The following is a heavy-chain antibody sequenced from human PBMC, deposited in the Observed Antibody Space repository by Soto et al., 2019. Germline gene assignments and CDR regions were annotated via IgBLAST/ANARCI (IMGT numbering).Heavy chain of an antibody. V-gene: IGHV1-69*01. CDR2: IIPIFGTA. Sequence: QVQLVQSGAEVKKPGSSVKVSCKASGGTFSSYAISWVRQAPGQGLEWMGGIIPIFGTANYAQKFQGRVTITADESTSTAYMELSSLRSEDMAVYYCARAPPESSGFGPKPNWFDPWGQGTLVTVSS. J-gene: IGHJ5*02. CDR1: GGTFSSYA. D-gene: IGHD3-22*01. CDR3: ARAPPESSGFGPKPNWFDP.